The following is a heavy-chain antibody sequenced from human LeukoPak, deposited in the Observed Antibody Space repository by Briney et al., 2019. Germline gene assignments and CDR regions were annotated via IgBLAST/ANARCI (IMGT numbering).Heavy chain of an antibody. J-gene: IGHJ5*02. CDR3: ARARIAVTGTGINLDWFDP. Sequence: SVKVSCKASGGTFSSYAISWVRQAPGQGLEWMGGIIPIFGTANYAQKFQGRVTITADESTSTAYMELSSLRSEDTAVYYCARARIAVTGTGINLDWFDPWGQGTLVTVSS. D-gene: IGHD6-19*01. V-gene: IGHV1-69*13. CDR2: IIPIFGTA. CDR1: GGTFSSYA.